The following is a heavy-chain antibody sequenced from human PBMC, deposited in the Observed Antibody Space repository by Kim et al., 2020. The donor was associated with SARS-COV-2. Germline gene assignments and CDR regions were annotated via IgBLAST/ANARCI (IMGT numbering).Heavy chain of an antibody. CDR3: ARDLWYSSGWYEDYYYYGMDV. J-gene: IGHJ6*02. CDR1: GFTFSSYW. CDR2: INSDGSST. Sequence: GGSLRLSCAASGFTFSSYWMHWVRQAPGKGLVWVSRINSDGSSTSYADSVKGRFTISRDNAKNTLYLQMNSLRAEDTAVYYCARDLWYSSGWYEDYYYYGMDVWGQGTTVTVSS. D-gene: IGHD6-19*01. V-gene: IGHV3-74*01.